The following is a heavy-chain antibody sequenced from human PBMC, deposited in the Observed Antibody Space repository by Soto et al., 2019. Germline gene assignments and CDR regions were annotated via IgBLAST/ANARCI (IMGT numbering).Heavy chain of an antibody. J-gene: IGHJ5*02. CDR2: INPSGGST. Sequence: GASVKVSCKAPGYTFTSYYMHWVRQAPGQGLEWMGIINPSGGSTSYAQKFQGRVTMTRDTSTSTVYMELSSLRSEDTAVYYCARSDPLNRFAPWGQGTLVTVSS. V-gene: IGHV1-46*03. CDR1: GYTFTSYY. CDR3: ARSDPLNRFAP.